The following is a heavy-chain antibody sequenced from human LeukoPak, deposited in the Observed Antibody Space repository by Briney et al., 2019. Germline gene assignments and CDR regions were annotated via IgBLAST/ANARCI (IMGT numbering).Heavy chain of an antibody. Sequence: EASVKVSCKASGYTFTSYGISWVRQAPGQGLEWMGWIRAYNGNTNYEQKLQGRVTMTTDTSTSTAYMELRSLRSDDTAVYYCARVHYYDSSGYYYGAFDIWGQGTMVTVSS. D-gene: IGHD3-22*01. CDR2: IRAYNGNT. CDR3: ARVHYYDSSGYYYGAFDI. J-gene: IGHJ3*02. CDR1: GYTFTSYG. V-gene: IGHV1-18*01.